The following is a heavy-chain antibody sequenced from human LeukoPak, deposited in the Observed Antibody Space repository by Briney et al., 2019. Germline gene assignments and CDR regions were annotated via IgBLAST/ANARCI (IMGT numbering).Heavy chain of an antibody. CDR3: ARDPNYYDSSGYDLDY. J-gene: IGHJ4*02. CDR1: GGTFSSYA. V-gene: IGHV1-69*01. Sequence: SVKVSCKASGGTFSSYAISWVRQAPGQGLEWMGGIIPIFGTANYAQKFQGRVTITADESTSTAYMELSSLRSEDMAVYYCARDPNYYDSSGYDLDYWGQGTLVTVSS. CDR2: IIPIFGTA. D-gene: IGHD3-22*01.